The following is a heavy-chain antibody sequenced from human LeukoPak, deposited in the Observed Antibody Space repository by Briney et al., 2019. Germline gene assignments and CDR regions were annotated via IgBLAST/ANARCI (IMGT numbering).Heavy chain of an antibody. V-gene: IGHV4-34*01. D-gene: IGHD4-11*01. CDR3: ASLTNTVTRPPGDY. Sequence: SETLSLTCAVYGGSFSGYYWSWIRQPPGKGLEWIGEINHSGSTNYNPSLKSRVTISVDTSKNQFSLKLSSVTAADTAVDYCASLTNTVTRPPGDYWGQGTLVTVSS. J-gene: IGHJ4*02. CDR1: GGSFSGYY. CDR2: INHSGST.